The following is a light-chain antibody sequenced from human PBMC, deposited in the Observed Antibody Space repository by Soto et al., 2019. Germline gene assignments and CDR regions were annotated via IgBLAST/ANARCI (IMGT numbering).Light chain of an antibody. V-gene: IGKV3-20*01. CDR1: ESVSDY. Sequence: EIVLTQSPGTLSLSPGERATLSCRASESVSDYLAWYQQRSGQAPRLVIYGASSRASAVPDRFSGSGSGADFTLTISRLEPEDFAVYYCQQYGSSPLTFGGGTKVEIK. CDR3: QQYGSSPLT. CDR2: GAS. J-gene: IGKJ4*01.